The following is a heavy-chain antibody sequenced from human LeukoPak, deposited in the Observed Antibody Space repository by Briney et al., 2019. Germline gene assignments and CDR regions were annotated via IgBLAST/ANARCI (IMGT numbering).Heavy chain of an antibody. Sequence: GGSLRLSCAASGVTFSSYGMHWVRQAPGRGLEWVAFIRYDGSNKYYADSVKGRFTIPRDNSKNTLYLQMNSLRTEDTAVYYCAQLTDTSPSYWGQGTQVTVSS. D-gene: IGHD2-2*01. J-gene: IGHJ4*02. CDR1: GVTFSSYG. CDR2: IRYDGSNK. V-gene: IGHV3-30*02. CDR3: AQLTDTSPSY.